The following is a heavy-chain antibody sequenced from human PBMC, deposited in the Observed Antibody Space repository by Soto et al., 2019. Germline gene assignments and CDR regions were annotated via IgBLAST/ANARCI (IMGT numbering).Heavy chain of an antibody. J-gene: IGHJ6*02. CDR1: GYTFTAYH. Sequence: QVRLVQSGAEVKEPGDSVRVSCEASGYTFTAYHIHWVRQAPGQGLEWMGWINPKFGDTGYAQDFQGRVSMTSDMSISTVYMELSTLTSYDTAIYYCARDMDYYYGRGSGNGHGVWGQGTTVTVFS. CDR3: ARDMDYYYGRGSGNGHGV. CDR2: INPKFGDT. V-gene: IGHV1-2*02. D-gene: IGHD3-10*02.